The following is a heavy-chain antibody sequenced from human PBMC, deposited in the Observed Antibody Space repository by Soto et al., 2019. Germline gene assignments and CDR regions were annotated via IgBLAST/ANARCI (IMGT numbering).Heavy chain of an antibody. J-gene: IGHJ6*02. D-gene: IGHD1-26*01. V-gene: IGHV1-18*01. CDR3: ARDTTRGDYYYYYYGMDV. CDR1: GYTFTSYG. CDR2: ISAYNGNT. Sequence: QVQLVQSGAEVKKPGASVKVSCKASGYTFTSYGISWVRQAPGQGLEWMGWISAYNGNTNYAQKLQGRVTMTTDTSTSTAYMELRRLRSDDTAVYYCARDTTRGDYYYYYYGMDVWGQGTTVTVSS.